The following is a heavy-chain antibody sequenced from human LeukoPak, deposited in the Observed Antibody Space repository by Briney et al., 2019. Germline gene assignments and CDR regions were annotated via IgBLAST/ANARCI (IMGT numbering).Heavy chain of an antibody. Sequence: GGSLRLSCAAPGFTFSSYSMNWVRQAPGKGLECVSYISSSGSTVYYADSVKGRFTISRDNAKNSLYLQMISLRDEDTAVYYCAGTVTTSYFDYWGQGTLVTVSS. CDR2: ISSSGSTV. CDR1: GFTFSSYS. CDR3: AGTVTTSYFDY. D-gene: IGHD4-11*01. J-gene: IGHJ4*02. V-gene: IGHV3-48*02.